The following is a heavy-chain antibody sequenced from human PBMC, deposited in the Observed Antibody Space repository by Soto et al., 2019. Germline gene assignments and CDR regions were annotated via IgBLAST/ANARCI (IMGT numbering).Heavy chain of an antibody. CDR2: IFHDGTA. CDR1: GVSISSGNW. Sequence: PXGTLSLTCAVSGVSISSGNWWTCVRQTPQRGLEYIGEIFHDGTANYYPSFERRVAISVDTSKNQLSLKLTSVTAADTAIYFCARLVYDTRLNYMYFDFWGQGALVTVSS. CDR3: ARLVYDTRLNYMYFDF. J-gene: IGHJ4*02. V-gene: IGHV4-4*01. D-gene: IGHD2-8*01.